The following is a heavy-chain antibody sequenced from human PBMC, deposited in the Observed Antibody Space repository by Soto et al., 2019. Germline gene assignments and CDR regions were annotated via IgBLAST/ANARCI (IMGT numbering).Heavy chain of an antibody. D-gene: IGHD6-25*01. CDR3: PHRPDGSHFDY. V-gene: IGHV2-5*01. CDR2: IYWYDFQ. Sequence: QITLKESGPTLVKPTQTLTLTCTFPGFSLTTTGLGVGWIRQPPGKTLEFLASIYWYDFQRYSPSLKSRLTITKDTSRNQVVLTMTNMDPADTATYYCPHRPDGSHFDYWGQGILVTVSS. CDR1: GFSLTTTGLG. J-gene: IGHJ4*02.